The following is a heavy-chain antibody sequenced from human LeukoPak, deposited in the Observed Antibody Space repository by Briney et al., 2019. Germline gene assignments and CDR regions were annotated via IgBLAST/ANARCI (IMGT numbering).Heavy chain of an antibody. Sequence: GGSLRLSCAASGFTFSIYCMTWVRQAPGKGLEWVANIKQDGSEKYYVDSVKGRVTISRDNAKNSLYMQMNSLRVDDMAVYYCAREGSDYYDKNWYFDLWGRGTLVTVSA. CDR1: GFTFSIYC. V-gene: IGHV3-7*01. CDR3: AREGSDYYDKNWYFDL. CDR2: IKQDGSEK. D-gene: IGHD3-22*01. J-gene: IGHJ2*01.